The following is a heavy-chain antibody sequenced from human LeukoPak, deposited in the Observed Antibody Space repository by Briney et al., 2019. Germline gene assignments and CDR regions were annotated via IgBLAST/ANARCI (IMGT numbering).Heavy chain of an antibody. CDR2: VSGSGFSI. V-gene: IGHV3-23*01. CDR1: GFTFSSYA. D-gene: IGHD3-16*01. CDR3: AKDLFGGAARAYFDY. Sequence: GGSLRLSCAASGFTFSSYAMSWVRQVPGKGLEWVSTVSGSGFSIYYADSVKGRFTLSRDNSKNTLYLQMNSLRAEDTAVYYCAKDLFGGAARAYFDYWGQGTLVTVSS. J-gene: IGHJ4*02.